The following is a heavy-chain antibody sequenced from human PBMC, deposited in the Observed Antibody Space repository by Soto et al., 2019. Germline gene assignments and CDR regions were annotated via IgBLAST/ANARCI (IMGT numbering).Heavy chain of an antibody. J-gene: IGHJ5*02. CDR2: IYTSGST. CDR3: ARETGLWQLVAGDWFDP. Sequence: GTLSLACAFYGASISSYYRSWIRQPSGKGLEWIGRIYTSGSTNYNPSLKSRVTMSVDTSKNQFSLKLSSVTAADTAVYYCARETGLWQLVAGDWFDPWGQGTPVTV. V-gene: IGHV4-59*10. CDR1: GASISSYY. D-gene: IGHD6-6*01.